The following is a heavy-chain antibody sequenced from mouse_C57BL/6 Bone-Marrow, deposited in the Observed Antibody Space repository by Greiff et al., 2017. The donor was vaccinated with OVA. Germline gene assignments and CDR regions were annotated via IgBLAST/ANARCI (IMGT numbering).Heavy chain of an antibody. J-gene: IGHJ4*01. Sequence: EVKVVESGPVLVKPGASVKMSCKASGYTFTDYYMNWVKQSHGKSLEWIGVINPYNGGTSYNQKFKGKATLTVDKSSSTAYMELNSLTSEDSAVYYCARPYYYGSSPYYAMDYWGQGTSVTVSS. CDR3: ARPYYYGSSPYYAMDY. V-gene: IGHV1-19*01. CDR1: GYTFTDYY. D-gene: IGHD1-1*01. CDR2: INPYNGGT.